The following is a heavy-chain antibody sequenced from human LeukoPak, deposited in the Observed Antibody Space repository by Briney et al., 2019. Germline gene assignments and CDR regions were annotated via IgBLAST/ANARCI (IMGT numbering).Heavy chain of an antibody. J-gene: IGHJ4*02. CDR1: GYTYSDYG. D-gene: IGHD2-21*02. CDR3: ARGGFYCGGDCYVDY. CDR2: ISTYNGNT. Sequence: GASVKVSCKASGYTYSDYGISWVRQAPGQGLEWMGWISTYNGNTIYAEKLQGRVTMTTDTSTSTAYMELRSLRSDDTAVYYCARGGFYCGGDCYVDYWGQGTLVTVSS. V-gene: IGHV1-18*01.